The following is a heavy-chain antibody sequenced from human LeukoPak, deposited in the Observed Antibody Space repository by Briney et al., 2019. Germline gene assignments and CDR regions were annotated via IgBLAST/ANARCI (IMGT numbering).Heavy chain of an antibody. V-gene: IGHV1-18*01. CDR2: IGPYNGAT. CDR1: GYTFTTYG. Sequence: ASVKVSCKASGYTFTTYGITWVRQAPGQGREWVGWIGPYNGATSYTRHLQGRVTLIPDTSTSTAYMDLTSLESEDTAVYYCARENFFCGDVRGGVRCRSGGAYGMDVWGQGTTVTVSS. D-gene: IGHD2-15*01. CDR3: ARENFFCGDVRGGVRCRSGGAYGMDV. J-gene: IGHJ6*02.